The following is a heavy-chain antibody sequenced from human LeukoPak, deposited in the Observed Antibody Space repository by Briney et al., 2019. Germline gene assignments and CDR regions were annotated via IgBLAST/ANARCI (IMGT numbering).Heavy chain of an antibody. CDR2: FYTSGST. J-gene: IGHJ6*03. Sequence: SETLSLTCTVSGGSISFYYWSWIRQPAGQGLGWSGRFYTSGSTGYNPSLKSRVTMSVDTSKNQLSLKLSSVTAADTAVYYCARTGGGPPYYYYYMDVWGKGTTVTVSS. D-gene: IGHD7-27*01. V-gene: IGHV4-4*07. CDR3: ARTGGGPPYYYYYMDV. CDR1: GGSISFYY.